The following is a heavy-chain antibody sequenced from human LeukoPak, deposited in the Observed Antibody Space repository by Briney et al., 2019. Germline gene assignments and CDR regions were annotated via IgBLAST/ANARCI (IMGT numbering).Heavy chain of an antibody. V-gene: IGHV3-7*01. Sequence: AGSLRLSCAASGFTFSSYWMSWVRQAPGKGLEWVANIKQDGSEKYYVDSVKGRFTISRDNAKNSLYLQMNSLRAEDTAVYYCARDPYYYDSSGLDYWGQGTLVTVSS. J-gene: IGHJ4*02. D-gene: IGHD3-22*01. CDR2: IKQDGSEK. CDR3: ARDPYYYDSSGLDY. CDR1: GFTFSSYW.